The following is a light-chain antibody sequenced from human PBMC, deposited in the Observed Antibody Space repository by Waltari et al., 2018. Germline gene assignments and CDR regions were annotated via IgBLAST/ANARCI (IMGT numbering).Light chain of an antibody. CDR3: ASWDDILSGVL. CDR1: SPNIASKY. Sequence: QSVLTHPPPASGTPGQRVTISCSGSSPNIASKYIQRYHHLPGTAPKPLLYRNTQRPSGVPDRFSGSKSGTSAYLAISGLRSEDEADYYCASWDDILSGVLFGGGTKLSVL. J-gene: IGLJ2*01. CDR2: RNT. V-gene: IGLV1-47*01.